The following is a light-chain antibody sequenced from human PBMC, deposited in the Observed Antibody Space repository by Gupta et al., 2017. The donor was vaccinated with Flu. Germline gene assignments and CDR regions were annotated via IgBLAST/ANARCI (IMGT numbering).Light chain of an antibody. V-gene: IGKV1-33*01. CDR1: QDISNY. CDR2: DAS. CDR3: QQYYNLPLT. J-gene: IGKJ3*01. Sequence: DIQMTQSPSSLSASVGDRVTITCQASQDISNYLNWYQQKPGKAPKLLIYDASKVETGVPSRFSGSGSGTDFTFTISSLQPEDIATYYCQQYYNLPLTFGHGTKVDIK.